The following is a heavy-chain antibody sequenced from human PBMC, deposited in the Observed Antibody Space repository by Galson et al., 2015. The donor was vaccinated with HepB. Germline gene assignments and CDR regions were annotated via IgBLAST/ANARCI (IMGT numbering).Heavy chain of an antibody. Sequence: PALVKPTQTLTLTCTFSGFSLSTSGMCVSWIRQPPGKALEWLARIDWDDDKYYSTSLKTRLTISKDTSKNQVVLTMTNMDPVDTATYYCARIMNYDSSGYYHPHDAFDIWGQGTMVTVSS. V-gene: IGHV2-70*11. CDR1: GFSLSTSGMC. CDR3: ARIMNYDSSGYYHPHDAFDI. J-gene: IGHJ3*02. D-gene: IGHD3-22*01. CDR2: IDWDDDK.